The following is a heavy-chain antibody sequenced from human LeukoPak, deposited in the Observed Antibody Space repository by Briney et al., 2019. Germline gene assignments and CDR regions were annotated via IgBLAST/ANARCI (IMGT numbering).Heavy chain of an antibody. CDR2: IYYSGST. D-gene: IGHD3-3*01. CDR3: ATHHYDFWSGYFAFFDY. J-gene: IGHJ4*02. CDR1: GGPISSSSYY. Sequence: PSETLSLTCTVPGGPISSSSYYWGWIRQPPGKGLEWIGSIYYSGSTYYNPPLKSRVTISVDTSKNQFSLKLSSVTAADTAVYYCATHHYDFWSGYFAFFDYWGQGTLVTVSS. V-gene: IGHV4-39*01.